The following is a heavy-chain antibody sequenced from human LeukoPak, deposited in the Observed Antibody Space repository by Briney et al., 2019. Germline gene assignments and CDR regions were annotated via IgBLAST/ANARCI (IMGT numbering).Heavy chain of an antibody. CDR2: ISSSSSTI. J-gene: IGHJ5*02. CDR1: GFTFSSYS. CDR3: ARMRRGALNCFDP. Sequence: GGSLRLSCAASGFTFSSYSMNWVRQAPGKGLEWVSYISSSSSTIYYADSVKGRFTISRDNAKNSLYLQMNSLRAEDTAVYYCARMRRGALNCFDPWGQGTLVTVSS. D-gene: IGHD1-26*01. V-gene: IGHV3-48*01.